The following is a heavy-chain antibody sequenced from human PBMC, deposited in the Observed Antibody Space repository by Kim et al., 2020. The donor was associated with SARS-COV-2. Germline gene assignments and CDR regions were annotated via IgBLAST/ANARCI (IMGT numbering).Heavy chain of an antibody. CDR1: GFPFSTYW. D-gene: IGHD5-18*01. J-gene: IGHJ6*02. CDR2: IKYDGSDK. Sequence: WGSLRLSCAASGFPFSTYWMYWVRQAPGKGLEWLVNIKYDGSDKYYVDSVKGRFTVSRDNAKNSLYLHMTSLRAEDTAVYFCARDRLGGYARDGWGQGTT. CDR3: ARDRLGGYARDG. V-gene: IGHV3-7*05.